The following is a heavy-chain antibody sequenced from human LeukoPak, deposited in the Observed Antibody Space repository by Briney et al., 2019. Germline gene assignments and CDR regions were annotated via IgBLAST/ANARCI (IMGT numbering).Heavy chain of an antibody. CDR2: IYHSGST. J-gene: IGHJ4*02. CDR3: ARDTTLSSPGLFDY. D-gene: IGHD6-13*01. Sequence: SETLSLTCTVSGGSISSGGHYWSWIRQPPGKGLEWIGYIYHSGSTYYNPSLKSRVTISVDRSKNQFSLKLSSVTAADTAVYYCARDTTLSSPGLFDYWGQGTLVTVSS. CDR1: GGSISSGGHY. V-gene: IGHV4-30-2*01.